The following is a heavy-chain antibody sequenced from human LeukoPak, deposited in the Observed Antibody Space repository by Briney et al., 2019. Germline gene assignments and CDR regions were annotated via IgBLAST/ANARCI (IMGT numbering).Heavy chain of an antibody. CDR2: ISSSSSYI. CDR3: ARDRGYSGYAHGY. V-gene: IGHV3-21*01. Sequence: KPGGSLRLSCAASGFTFSSYSMNWVRQAPGKGLEWVSSISSSSSYIYYADSVKGRFTISRDNTQNSLFLQMNSLTADDTAVYYCARDRGYSGYAHGYWGQGTLVTVSS. D-gene: IGHD5-12*01. CDR1: GFTFSSYS. J-gene: IGHJ4*02.